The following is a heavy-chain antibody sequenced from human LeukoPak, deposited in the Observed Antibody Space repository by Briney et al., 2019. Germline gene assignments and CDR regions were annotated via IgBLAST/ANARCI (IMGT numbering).Heavy chain of an antibody. J-gene: IGHJ5*02. CDR3: ARAARPGYCSSTSCYFPFDP. V-gene: IGHV1-69*04. D-gene: IGHD2-2*03. CDR1: GYTFTSYG. Sequence: SVKVSCKASGYTFTSYGISWVRQAPGQGLEWMGRIIPILGIANYAQKFQGRVTITADKSTSTAYMELSSLRSEDTAVYYCARAARPGYCSSTSCYFPFDPWGQGTLVTVSS. CDR2: IIPILGIA.